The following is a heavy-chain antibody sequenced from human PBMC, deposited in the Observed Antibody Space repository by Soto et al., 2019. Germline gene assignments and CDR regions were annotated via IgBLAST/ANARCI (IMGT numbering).Heavy chain of an antibody. D-gene: IGHD4-17*01. Sequence: GGSLRLSCSASGFTFSSYAMHWVRQAPGKGLEYVSAISSNGGSTYYADSVKGRFTISRDNSKNTLYLQMSSLRAEDTAVYYCVKPRNYGGNSIFDYWGQGTLVTVSS. V-gene: IGHV3-64D*06. CDR1: GFTFSSYA. CDR2: ISSNGGST. CDR3: VKPRNYGGNSIFDY. J-gene: IGHJ4*02.